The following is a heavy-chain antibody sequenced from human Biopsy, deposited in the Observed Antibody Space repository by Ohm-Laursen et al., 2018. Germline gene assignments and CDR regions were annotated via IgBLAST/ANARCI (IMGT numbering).Heavy chain of an antibody. CDR2: ISGNSDII. CDR1: GFTFSSYA. D-gene: IGHD5-24*01. J-gene: IGHJ4*02. V-gene: IGHV3-23*01. Sequence: GQTLSLTCAASGFTFSSYAMTWFRQAPGKGLEWVSTISGNSDIIYDTDSVKGRFTISRDNSKNTLYLQMNSLRVEDTAVYYCARGPSGVATIGRGQGTLVTVSS. CDR3: ARGPSGVATIG.